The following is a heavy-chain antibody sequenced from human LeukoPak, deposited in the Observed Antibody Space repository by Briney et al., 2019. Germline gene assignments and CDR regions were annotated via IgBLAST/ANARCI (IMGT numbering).Heavy chain of an antibody. CDR2: IYTSGST. Sequence: SETLSLTCTVSGGSISSYYWSWIRQPAGKGLEWIGRIYTSGSTNYNPSLKSRVTMSVDTSKNQFSLKLSSVTAADTAVYYCARVAYDFWSGSNNWFDPWGQGTLVTVSS. CDR3: ARVAYDFWSGSNNWFDP. D-gene: IGHD3-3*01. J-gene: IGHJ5*02. CDR1: GGSISSYY. V-gene: IGHV4-4*07.